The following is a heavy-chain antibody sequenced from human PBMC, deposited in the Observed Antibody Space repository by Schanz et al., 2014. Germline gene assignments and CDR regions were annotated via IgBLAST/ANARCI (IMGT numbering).Heavy chain of an antibody. D-gene: IGHD1-1*01. CDR1: GYTFSDFY. J-gene: IGHJ4*02. CDR3: VRELSGGTFDY. V-gene: IGHV1-2*06. Sequence: QVQLVQSGAEVKTPGASVRVSCKTSGYTFSDFYIHWVRQAPGQGLEWLGRFTHISQKFQGRVTMTRDTSSTTAYMELNSLRSDDTAVYYCVRELSGGTFDYWGQGTLVTVSS. CDR2: FT.